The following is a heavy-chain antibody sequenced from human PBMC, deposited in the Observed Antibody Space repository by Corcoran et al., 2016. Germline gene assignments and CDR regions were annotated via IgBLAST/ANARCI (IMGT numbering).Heavy chain of an antibody. J-gene: IGHJ4*02. CDR2: INHSGST. CDR3: ARAAAGVYFDY. D-gene: IGHD6-13*01. CDR1: GGSFSGYY. Sequence: QLQQWGAGLLKPSETLSLTCAVYGGSFSGYYWSWIRQPPGKGLEWIGEINHSGSTNYNPSLKSRVTISVDTSKNQFSLKLSSVTAADTAVYYCARAAAGVYFDYWGQGTLVTVSS. V-gene: IGHV4-34*01.